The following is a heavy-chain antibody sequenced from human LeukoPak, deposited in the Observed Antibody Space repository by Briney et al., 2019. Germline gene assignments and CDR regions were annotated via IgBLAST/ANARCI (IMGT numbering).Heavy chain of an antibody. V-gene: IGHV1-2*02. CDR2: INPNSGST. D-gene: IGHD3-10*01. CDR1: GYTFTGYY. CDR3: ARDYYGSGSYLAFAFDI. J-gene: IGHJ3*02. Sequence: ASVTVSCMASGYTFTGYYMHWVRQAPGQGLEWMGWINPNSGSTNYAQKFQGRVTMTRDTSISTAYMELSRLRSDDTAVYYCARDYYGSGSYLAFAFDIWGQGTMVTVSS.